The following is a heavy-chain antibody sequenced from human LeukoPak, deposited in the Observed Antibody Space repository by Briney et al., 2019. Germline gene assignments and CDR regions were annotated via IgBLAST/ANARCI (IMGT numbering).Heavy chain of an antibody. CDR3: AKRPTDYYYMDV. CDR2: ISGSGGST. Sequence: PGGSLRLSCAASGFTFSSYAMSWVRQAPGKGLEWVSAISGSGGSTYYADSVKGRFTISRDNSKNTLYLQMNSLRAEDTAVYYRAKRPTDYYYMDVWGKGTTVTVSS. CDR1: GFTFSSYA. J-gene: IGHJ6*03. V-gene: IGHV3-23*01.